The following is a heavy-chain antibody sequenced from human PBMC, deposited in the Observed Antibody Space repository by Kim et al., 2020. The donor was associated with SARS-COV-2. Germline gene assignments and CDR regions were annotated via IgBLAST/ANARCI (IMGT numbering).Heavy chain of an antibody. J-gene: IGHJ6*02. CDR2: IKQDGSEK. Sequence: GGSLRLSCAASGFTFSSYWMSWVRQAPGKGLEWVANIKQDGSEKYYVDSVKGRFTISRDNAKNSLYLQMNSLRAEDTAVYYCVGRYCSSTSCYGYYYYGVDVWGQGTAVTASS. CDR1: GFTFSSYW. V-gene: IGHV3-7*03. CDR3: VGRYCSSTSCYGYYYYGVDV. D-gene: IGHD2-2*01.